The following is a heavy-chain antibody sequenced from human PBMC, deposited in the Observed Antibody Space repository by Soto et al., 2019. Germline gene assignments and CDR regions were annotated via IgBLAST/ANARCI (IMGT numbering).Heavy chain of an antibody. J-gene: IGHJ4*02. Sequence: PGGSLRLSCAASGFSFSSYWMTWVRQAQGKGLEWVANIKQDGSEKYYVDSVKGRFTISRYNAKNSLSLQMNSLRAEDTAVYYCARRVQILGPHYYFDYWGQGTLVTVSS. V-gene: IGHV3-7*01. CDR2: IKQDGSEK. D-gene: IGHD5-18*01. CDR1: GFSFSSYW. CDR3: ARRVQILGPHYYFDY.